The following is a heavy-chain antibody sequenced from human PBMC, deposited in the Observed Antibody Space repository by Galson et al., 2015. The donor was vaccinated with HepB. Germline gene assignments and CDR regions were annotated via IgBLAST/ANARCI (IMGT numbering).Heavy chain of an antibody. Sequence: SLRLSCAASGFTFSRDWMSWVRQAPGKGLEWVASIRQDGTEKYYVDSVKGRFTISKDNTKNSLNLQMDGLRAEDTAVYYCARVGATSEAWDYWGQGTLVTVSS. CDR1: GFTFSRDW. CDR2: IRQDGTEK. J-gene: IGHJ4*02. V-gene: IGHV3-7*01. CDR3: ARVGATSEAWDY. D-gene: IGHD1-26*01.